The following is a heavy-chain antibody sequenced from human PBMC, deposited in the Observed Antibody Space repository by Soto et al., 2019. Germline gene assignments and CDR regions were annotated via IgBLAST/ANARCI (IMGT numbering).Heavy chain of an antibody. D-gene: IGHD6-6*01. CDR1: GFTFSSYA. Sequence: GGSLRLSCAASGFTFSSYAMSWVRQAPGKGLEWVSAISGSGGSTYYADSVKGRFTISRDNSKNALYLQMNSLRAEDTAVYYCAKDIEAAARNYYFDYWGQGTLVTVSS. J-gene: IGHJ4*02. V-gene: IGHV3-23*01. CDR2: ISGSGGST. CDR3: AKDIEAAARNYYFDY.